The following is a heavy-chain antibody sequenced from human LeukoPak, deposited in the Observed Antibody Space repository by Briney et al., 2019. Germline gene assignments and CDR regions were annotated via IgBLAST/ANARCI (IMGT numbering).Heavy chain of an antibody. CDR2: IKQDGSEK. CDR3: VKDRVGDGDYVYYYYYMDV. CDR1: GFTFSSYW. V-gene: IGHV3-7*03. J-gene: IGHJ6*03. D-gene: IGHD4-17*01. Sequence: PGGSLRLSCAASGFTFSSYWMSWVRQAPGKGLEWVANIKQDGSEKYYVDSVKGRFTISRDNAKNTLYLQMNSLRAEDTAVYYCVKDRVGDGDYVYYYYYMDVWGKGTTVTVSS.